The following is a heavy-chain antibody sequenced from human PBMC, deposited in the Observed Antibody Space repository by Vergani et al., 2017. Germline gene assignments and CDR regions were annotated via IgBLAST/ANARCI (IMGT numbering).Heavy chain of an antibody. J-gene: IGHJ5*02. D-gene: IGHD1-7*01. Sequence: QVQLVEAGGGLVKPGGSLRLSCAASGFTFSDYYMTWIRQAPGKGLEWISYISGSGHTKYYADSVKGRFAISRDNAKNSLYLQMNNLRVEDTAVYYCARDLLPGTLLLLASWGQGTLISVSS. CDR2: ISGSGHTK. V-gene: IGHV3-11*04. CDR3: ARDLLPGTLLLLAS. CDR1: GFTFSDYY.